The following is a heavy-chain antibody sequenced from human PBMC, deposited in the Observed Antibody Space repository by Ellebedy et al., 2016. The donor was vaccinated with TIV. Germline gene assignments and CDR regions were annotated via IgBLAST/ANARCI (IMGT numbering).Heavy chain of an antibody. V-gene: IGHV1-2*02. CDR3: ARDTLGAVRYFQH. D-gene: IGHD1-26*01. CDR1: GYIFTNYD. Sequence: ASVKVSCKASGYIFTNYDITWVRQAPGQGLEWMGWINPNSGGTNYAQKFQGRVTMTRDTSISTAYMELSRLRSEDTAVYYCARDTLGAVRYFQHWGQGTLVTVSS. CDR2: INPNSGGT. J-gene: IGHJ1*01.